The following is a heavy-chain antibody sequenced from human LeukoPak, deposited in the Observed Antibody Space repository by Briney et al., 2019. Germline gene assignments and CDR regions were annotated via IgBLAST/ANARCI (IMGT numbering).Heavy chain of an antibody. CDR3: ARAVGPFDI. CDR2: IWYDGSIK. CDR1: GFTFSTYG. Sequence: GGSLRLSCAASGFTFSTYGMHWVRQAPGKGLEWVAVIWYDGSIKYYADSVKGRFTISRDNSKNTPYLQMTNLRAEDTAVYYCARAVGPFDIWGQGTLVIVSS. V-gene: IGHV3-33*01. J-gene: IGHJ3*02.